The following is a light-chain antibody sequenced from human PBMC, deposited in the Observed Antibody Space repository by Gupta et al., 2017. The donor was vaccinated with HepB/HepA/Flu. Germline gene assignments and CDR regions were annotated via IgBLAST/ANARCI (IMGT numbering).Light chain of an antibody. CDR1: QSVSSY. Sequence: EFVLTQSPATLSLSPGERATLSCRASQSVSSYLAWYQQKPGQAPRLLIYDASNRATGIPARFSGSGSGTDFTLTISSLEPEDFAVYYCQQGSNWPPTFGQGTKVEIK. V-gene: IGKV3-11*01. J-gene: IGKJ1*01. CDR2: DAS. CDR3: QQGSNWPPT.